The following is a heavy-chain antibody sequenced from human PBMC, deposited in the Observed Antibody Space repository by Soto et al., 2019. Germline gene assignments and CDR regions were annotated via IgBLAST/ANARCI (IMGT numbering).Heavy chain of an antibody. CDR2: INHSGST. CDR1: GGSFSGYY. D-gene: IGHD3-3*01. V-gene: IGHV4-34*01. Sequence: PSETLSLTCAVYGGSFSGYYWSWIRQPPGKGLEWIGEINHSGSTNYNPSLKSRVTISVDTSKNQFSLKLSSVTAADTAVYYCATGRYDFWSGYCFDYWGQGTLVTVSS. J-gene: IGHJ4*02. CDR3: ATGRYDFWSGYCFDY.